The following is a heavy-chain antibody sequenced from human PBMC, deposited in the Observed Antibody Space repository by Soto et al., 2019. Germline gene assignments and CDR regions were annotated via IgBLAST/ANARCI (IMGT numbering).Heavy chain of an antibody. J-gene: IGHJ3*02. CDR1: GGSVSSGSYY. D-gene: IGHD5-12*01. Sequence: PSETLSLTCTFSGGSVSSGSYYWSWIRQPPGKGLEWIGYIYYSGSTNYNPSLKSRVTISVDTSKNQFSLKLSSVTAADTAVYYCARRGWLPLNIDAFDIWGQGTMVTVSS. CDR2: IYYSGST. V-gene: IGHV4-61*01. CDR3: ARRGWLPLNIDAFDI.